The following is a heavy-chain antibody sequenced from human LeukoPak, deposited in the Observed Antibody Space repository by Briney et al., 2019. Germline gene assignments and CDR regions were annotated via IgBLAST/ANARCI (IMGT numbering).Heavy chain of an antibody. D-gene: IGHD5-24*01. CDR3: TTGPATINYFDY. CDR1: GFTFSNAW. V-gene: IGHV3-15*01. CDR2: IKSKTDGGTT. Sequence: GGSLRLSCAASGFTFSNAWMSWVRQAPGKGLEWVGRIKSKTDGGTTDYAAPVKGSFTISRDDSKNTLYLQMNSLKPEDTAVYYCTTGPATINYFDYWGQGTLVTVSS. J-gene: IGHJ4*02.